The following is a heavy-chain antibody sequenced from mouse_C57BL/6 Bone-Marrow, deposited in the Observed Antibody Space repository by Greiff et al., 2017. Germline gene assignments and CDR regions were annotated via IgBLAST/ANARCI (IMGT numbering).Heavy chain of an antibody. CDR1: GFNINDDY. V-gene: IGHV14-4*01. CDR3: TTWGWLLYYFDY. Sequence: VQLQQSGAELVRPGASVKLSCTASGFNINDDYMHWVKQTPEQGLEWIGWIDPENGDTEYASKFPGQATITADTSSNTADMQLSSRTSEDTAVYCCTTWGWLLYYFDYWGQGTTLTVSA. J-gene: IGHJ2*01. CDR2: IDPENGDT. D-gene: IGHD2-3*01.